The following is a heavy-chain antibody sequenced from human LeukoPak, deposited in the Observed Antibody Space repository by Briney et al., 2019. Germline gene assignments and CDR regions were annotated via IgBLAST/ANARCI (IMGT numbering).Heavy chain of an antibody. CDR1: GGSVSSGSYY. J-gene: IGHJ4*02. D-gene: IGHD2-2*01. Sequence: SETLSLTCTVSGGSVSSGSYYWSWIRQPPGKGLEWIGYIYHSGSTYYNPSLKSRVTISVDRSKNQFSLKLSSVTAADTAVYYCARGVVPAATAEYYFDYWGQGTLVTVSS. CDR3: ARGVVPAATAEYYFDY. CDR2: IYHSGST. V-gene: IGHV4-30-2*01.